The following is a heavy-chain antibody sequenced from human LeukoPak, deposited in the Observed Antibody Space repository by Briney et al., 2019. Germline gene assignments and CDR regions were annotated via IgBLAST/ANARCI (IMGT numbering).Heavy chain of an antibody. CDR3: ARDSMVREFTGLGGY. Sequence: GASVKVSCKASGYTFTNYGISWVRQAPGQGLEWMGIINPSGGSTSYAQKFQGRVTMTRDMSTSTVYMELSSLRSEDTAVYYCARDSMVREFTGLGGYWGQGTLVTVSS. V-gene: IGHV1-46*01. J-gene: IGHJ4*02. D-gene: IGHD3-10*01. CDR2: INPSGGST. CDR1: GYTFTNYG.